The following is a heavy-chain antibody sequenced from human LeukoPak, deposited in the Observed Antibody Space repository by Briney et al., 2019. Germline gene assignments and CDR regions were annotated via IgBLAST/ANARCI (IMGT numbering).Heavy chain of an antibody. CDR1: GGSIRGYY. J-gene: IGHJ4*02. D-gene: IGHD6-13*01. Sequence: SETLSLTCTVSGGSIRGYYWSWIRQPPGKGLEWIAHVYYSGSSKYNPYLKSRATISRDTSKNQFSLKLTSVTVADTAVYFCAREGVAAAGAFDNWGQGTLVTVSA. CDR2: VYYSGSS. V-gene: IGHV4-59*01. CDR3: AREGVAAAGAFDN.